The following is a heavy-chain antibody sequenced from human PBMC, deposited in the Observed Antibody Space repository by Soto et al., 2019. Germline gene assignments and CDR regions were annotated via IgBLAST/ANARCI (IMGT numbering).Heavy chain of an antibody. J-gene: IGHJ5*02. CDR3: ARGTVTGWFDP. D-gene: IGHD4-17*01. CDR2: ISSSSSYT. V-gene: IGHV3-11*05. CDR1: GFTFSDYY. Sequence: QVQLVESGGGLVKPGGSLRLSCAASGFTFSDYYMSWIRQAPGKGLEWVSYISSSSSYTNYADSVKGRFTISRDNAKNSLYLQMNSLRAEDTAVYDCARGTVTGWFDPWGQGTLVTVSS.